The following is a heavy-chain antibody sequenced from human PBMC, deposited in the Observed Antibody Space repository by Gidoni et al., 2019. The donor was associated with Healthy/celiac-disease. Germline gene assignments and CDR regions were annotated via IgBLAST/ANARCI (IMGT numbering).Heavy chain of an antibody. J-gene: IGHJ3*02. D-gene: IGHD1-26*01. CDR2: IIPIFGTA. V-gene: IGHV1-69*01. CDR3: ARVRLGAPLGAFDI. CDR1: GGIFSSYA. Sequence: VQLVQSGAEVKKPGSSVKVSCKASGGIFSSYAISWVRQAPGKGLEWMGGIIPIFGTANYAQKFQGRGTITADESTSTAYMELSSLRSEDTAVYYCARVRLGAPLGAFDIWGQGTMVTVFS.